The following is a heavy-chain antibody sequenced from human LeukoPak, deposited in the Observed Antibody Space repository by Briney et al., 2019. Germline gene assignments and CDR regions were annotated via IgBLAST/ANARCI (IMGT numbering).Heavy chain of an antibody. CDR2: ISDSGGNT. Sequence: GGSLRLSCAASGFTFSTYAMDWVRQAPGKGLEWVAGISDSGGNTYYADSVGGRFTISRDNSKNTLYLQMNSLRAEDTAVYYCAKSVSGYYFDYWGQGTLVTVSS. J-gene: IGHJ4*02. CDR1: GFTFSTYA. CDR3: AKSVSGYYFDY. V-gene: IGHV3-23*01. D-gene: IGHD3-10*01.